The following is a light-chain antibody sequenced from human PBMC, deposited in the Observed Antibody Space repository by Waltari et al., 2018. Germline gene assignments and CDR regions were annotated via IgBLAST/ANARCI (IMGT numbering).Light chain of an antibody. V-gene: IGLV4-69*01. J-gene: IGLJ2*01. CDR1: SGHNNYA. Sequence: QLVLTHSPSASASLGASVKLTCTLSSGHNNYAIAWHQQQAAKGPRFLMKVNSDGTHRKGAGLPDRFSGSSSGAERYLTISSLQSEDEADYYCQTWGTGIVVFGGGTKLTVL. CDR2: VNSDGTH. CDR3: QTWGTGIVV.